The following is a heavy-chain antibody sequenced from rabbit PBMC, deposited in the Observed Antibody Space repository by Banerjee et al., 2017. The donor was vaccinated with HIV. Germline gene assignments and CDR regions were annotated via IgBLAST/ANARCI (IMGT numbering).Heavy chain of an antibody. CDR3: ARDLAGVIGWNFNL. V-gene: IGHV1S45*01. Sequence: EESGGDLVKPEGCLTLTCTASGFSFSSNYWICWVRQAPGKGLEWIGCIYAGSSDSTYYASWAKGRFTISSTSSSTVTLQMTSLTAADTATYFCARDLAGVIGWNFNLWGPGTLVTV. D-gene: IGHD4-1*01. CDR1: GFSFSSNYW. J-gene: IGHJ4*01. CDR2: IYAGSSDST.